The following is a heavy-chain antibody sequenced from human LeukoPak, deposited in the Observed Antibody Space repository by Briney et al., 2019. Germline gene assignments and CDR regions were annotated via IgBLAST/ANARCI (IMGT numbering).Heavy chain of an antibody. CDR2: SNPNSGGT. V-gene: IGHV1-2*02. CDR3: ASPRLRVDAFDI. J-gene: IGHJ3*02. D-gene: IGHD5-12*01. CDR1: GYTFTDYY. Sequence: ASVKVSCKASGYTFTDYYMHWVRQAPGQGREWMGWSNPNSGGTNYAQNFQGRVTMTRDTSISPAYMELSRLRSDDTAVYYCASPRLRVDAFDIWGQGTMVTVSS.